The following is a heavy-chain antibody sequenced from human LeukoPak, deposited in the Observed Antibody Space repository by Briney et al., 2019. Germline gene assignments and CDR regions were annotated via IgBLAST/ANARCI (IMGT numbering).Heavy chain of an antibody. D-gene: IGHD2-8*01. V-gene: IGHV1-18*01. CDR2: ISPYTGKT. CDR1: GYTFSSYE. CDR3: ARQSHPMGYSYKYYMDV. Sequence: PGASVKVSCKASGYTFSSYEISWVRQAPGQGLEWMGWISPYTGKTTYGQKFQDRLTMTTDRPTSTAHMELRSLRSDDTAVYYCARQSHPMGYSYKYYMDVWGKGSAVTVSS. J-gene: IGHJ6*03.